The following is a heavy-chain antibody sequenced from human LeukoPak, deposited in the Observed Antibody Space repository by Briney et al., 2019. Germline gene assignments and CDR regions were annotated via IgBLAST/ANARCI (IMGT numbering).Heavy chain of an antibody. V-gene: IGHV3-7*01. J-gene: IGHJ3*02. Sequence: GGSLRLSCVASGFTFSSYWMTWVRQAPGKGLEWVANINKDGSEKYYVDSVKGRFTISRDNAKNSLYLQMNSLRAEDTAVYYCARPKYYTSGRAGLDIWGQGTMVTVS. CDR2: INKDGSEK. D-gene: IGHD3-10*01. CDR3: ARPKYYTSGRAGLDI. CDR1: GFTFSSYW.